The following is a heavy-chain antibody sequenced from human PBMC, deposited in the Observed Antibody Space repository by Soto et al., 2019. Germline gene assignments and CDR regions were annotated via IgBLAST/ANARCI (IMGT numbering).Heavy chain of an antibody. CDR3: AKDECWGYCSGGSHFDY. V-gene: IGHV3-23*01. D-gene: IGHD2-15*01. CDR2: ISGSGGST. Sequence: GGSLRLSCAASGFTFSSYAMSWVRQAPGKGLEWVSAISGSGGSTYYADSVKGRFTISRDNSKNTLYLQMNSLRAEDTAVYYCAKDECWGYCSGGSHFDYWGQGTLVTVSS. CDR1: GFTFSSYA. J-gene: IGHJ4*02.